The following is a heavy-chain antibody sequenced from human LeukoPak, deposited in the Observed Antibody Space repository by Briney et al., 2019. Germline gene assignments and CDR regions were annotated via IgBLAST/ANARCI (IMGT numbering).Heavy chain of an antibody. CDR1: GFTFSSYA. CDR2: ITGSGGST. J-gene: IGHJ4*02. D-gene: IGHD5-18*01. CDR3: AKGIQLWLSGFDY. V-gene: IGHV3-23*01. Sequence: GGSLRLSCAASGFTFSSYAMGWVRQAPGKGLEWVSTITGSGGSTHYADSVKGRFTISSDNSKNTVSLQMNSLRAEDTAVYYCAKGIQLWLSGFDYWGQGTLVTVSS.